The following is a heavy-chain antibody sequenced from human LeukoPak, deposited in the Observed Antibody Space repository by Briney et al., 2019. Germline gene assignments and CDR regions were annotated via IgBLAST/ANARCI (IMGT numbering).Heavy chain of an antibody. CDR3: ARGAVWFGELLSLDY. D-gene: IGHD3-10*01. CDR1: GFTFSSYA. J-gene: IGHJ4*02. CDR2: ISYDGSNK. Sequence: PGGYLRLYCAASGFTFSSYAMHWVRQAPGKGLEWVAVISYDGSNKYYADSVKGRFTISRDNSKNTLYLQMNSLRAEDTAVYYCARGAVWFGELLSLDYWGQGTLVTVSS. V-gene: IGHV3-30*04.